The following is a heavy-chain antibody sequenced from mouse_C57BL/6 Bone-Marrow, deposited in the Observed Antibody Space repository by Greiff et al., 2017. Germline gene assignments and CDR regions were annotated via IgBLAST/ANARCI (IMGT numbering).Heavy chain of an antibody. CDR2: IYPGSGST. Sequence: QVKLQQSGAELVKPGASVKMSCKASGYTFTSYWITWVKQRPGQGLEWIGDIYPGSGSTNYNEKFKSKATLTVDTSSSTSYMQLSSLTSEDSAVYYCARPSLLWLRRAFAYWGQGTLVTVSA. CDR1: GYTFTSYW. V-gene: IGHV1-55*01. D-gene: IGHD2-2*01. CDR3: ARPSLLWLRRAFAY. J-gene: IGHJ3*01.